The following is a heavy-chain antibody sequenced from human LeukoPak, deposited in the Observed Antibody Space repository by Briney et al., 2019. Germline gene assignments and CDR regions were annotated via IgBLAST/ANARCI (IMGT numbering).Heavy chain of an antibody. CDR3: ARAGKQLDNY. CDR1: GGSISSSSYY. CDR2: IYYSGNT. J-gene: IGHJ4*02. V-gene: IGHV4-39*07. D-gene: IGHD1-1*01. Sequence: SETLSLTCTVSGGSISSSSYYWGWIRQPPGKGLEWIGSIYYSGNTYYNPSLKSRVTISVDTSKNQFSLKLSSVTAADTAVYYCARAGKQLDNYWGQGTLVTVSS.